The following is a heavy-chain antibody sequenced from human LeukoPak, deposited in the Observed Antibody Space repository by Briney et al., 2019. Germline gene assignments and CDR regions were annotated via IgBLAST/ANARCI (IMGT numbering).Heavy chain of an antibody. CDR1: GYTFSSYG. V-gene: IGHV1-18*01. D-gene: IGHD3-9*01. CDR2: ISTYNGDT. J-gene: IGHJ5*02. Sequence: GASVKVSCKTSGYTFSSYGINWVRQAPGQGLEWMGWISTYNGDTHYAQKLQGRDTMTTDTSTSTAYMDLRSLTSDDTAVYYCVRGILSDDTLTGPWGQGTLVTVSS. CDR3: VRGILSDDTLTGP.